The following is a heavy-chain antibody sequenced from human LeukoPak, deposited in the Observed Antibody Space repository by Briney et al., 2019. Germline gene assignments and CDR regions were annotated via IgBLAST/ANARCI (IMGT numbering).Heavy chain of an antibody. V-gene: IGHV3-53*01. CDR2: IYSGGST. CDR3: ARDSREPTIFGVVRYYYGMDV. D-gene: IGHD3-3*01. J-gene: IGHJ6*02. CDR1: GFTVSSNY. Sequence: PGGSLRLSCAASGFTVSSNYMSWVRKAPGKGLEWDSVIYSGGSTYYADSVKGRFTISRDNSKNTLYLQMNSLKAEDTAVYYCARDSREPTIFGVVRYYYGMDVWGQGTTVTVSS.